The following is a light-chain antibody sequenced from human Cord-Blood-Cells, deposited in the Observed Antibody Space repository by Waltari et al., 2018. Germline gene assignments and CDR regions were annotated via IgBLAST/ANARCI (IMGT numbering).Light chain of an antibody. J-gene: IGKJ3*01. Sequence: DIQMTQSPSSLSASVGDRVTITCRASQSISSYLNWYQQKPGKAPKLLIYAASSLQSGVPSSVSGSGSGTDFTLTISSLQPEDFATYYCQQSYSTLVTFGPGTKVDIK. CDR3: QQSYSTLVT. CDR2: AAS. CDR1: QSISSY. V-gene: IGKV1-39*01.